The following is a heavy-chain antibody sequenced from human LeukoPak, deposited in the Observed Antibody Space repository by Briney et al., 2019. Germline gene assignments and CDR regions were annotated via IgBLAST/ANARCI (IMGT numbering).Heavy chain of an antibody. D-gene: IGHD2-2*02. Sequence: SQTLSLTCAISGDSVSSNSAAWNWIRQSPSRGLEWLGRTYYRSKWYNDYAVSVKSRITINPDTSKNQFSLQLSSVSAADTAVYYCARRSCSSTSCYTGSYYMDVWGTGTTVTVSS. CDR3: ARRSCSSTSCYTGSYYMDV. CDR1: GDSVSSNSAA. CDR2: TYYRSKWYN. J-gene: IGHJ6*03. V-gene: IGHV6-1*01.